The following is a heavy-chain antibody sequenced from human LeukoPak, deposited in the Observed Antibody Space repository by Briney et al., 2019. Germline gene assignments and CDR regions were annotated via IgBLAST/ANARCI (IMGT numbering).Heavy chain of an antibody. CDR2: ISSSGSTI. J-gene: IGHJ6*03. CDR3: ARVDPLQVYYYCMDV. CDR1: GFTFSDYY. Sequence: PGGSLRLSCAASGFTFSDYYMSWIRQAPGKGLEWVSYISSSGSTIYYADSVKGRFTISRDNAKNSLYLQMNSLRAEDTAVYYCARVDPLQVYYYCMDVWGKGTTVTVSS. V-gene: IGHV3-11*04.